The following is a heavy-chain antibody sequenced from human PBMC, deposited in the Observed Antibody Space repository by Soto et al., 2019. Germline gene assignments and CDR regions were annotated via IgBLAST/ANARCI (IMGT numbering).Heavy chain of an antibody. CDR1: GFTFSSYA. CDR2: ISYDGSNK. Sequence: GRSLRLSCAASGFTFSSYAMHWVRQAPGKGLEWVAVISYDGSNKYYADSVKGRFTISRDNSKNTLYLLMNSLRAEDTAVYYCARPGTPSLWGATLWSRNWFDTWGQGTLVPVSS. J-gene: IGHJ5*02. CDR3: ARPGTPSLWGATLWSRNWFDT. D-gene: IGHD1-26*01. V-gene: IGHV3-30-3*01.